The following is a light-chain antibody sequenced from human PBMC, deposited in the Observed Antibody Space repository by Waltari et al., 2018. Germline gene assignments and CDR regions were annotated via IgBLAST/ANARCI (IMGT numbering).Light chain of an antibody. CDR1: SSDVGGYNY. J-gene: IGLJ2*01. CDR2: DVN. CDR3: SAYISSSTLEL. Sequence: QSALTQPASVSGSPGQSITISCTGTSSDVGGYNYVSWYQQPPGKAPKLMIFDVNNRPSGVSNRFSGSKSGNMASLTISGLQAEDGADYYCSAYISSSTLELFGGGTRLTVL. V-gene: IGLV2-14*03.